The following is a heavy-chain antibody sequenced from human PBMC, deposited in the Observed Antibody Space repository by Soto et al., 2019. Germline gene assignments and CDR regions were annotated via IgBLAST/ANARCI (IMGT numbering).Heavy chain of an antibody. D-gene: IGHD3-16*01. V-gene: IGHV4-59*01. CDR2: IYYSGST. Sequence: SETLSLTCTVSGGSISSYYWSWIRQPPGKGLEWIGYIYYSGSTNYNPSLKSRVNISVDTSKNQFSLKLSSVTSADTAVYYCARVQENYDYIWGSLPRSFDPWGQGTLVTVSS. CDR1: GGSISSYY. J-gene: IGHJ5*02. CDR3: ARVQENYDYIWGSLPRSFDP.